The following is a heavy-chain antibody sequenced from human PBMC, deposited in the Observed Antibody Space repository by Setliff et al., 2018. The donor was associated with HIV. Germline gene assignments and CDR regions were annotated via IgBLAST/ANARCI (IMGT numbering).Heavy chain of an antibody. V-gene: IGHV1-69*13. CDR3: ARGESIAVAYYHYYYMDV. Sequence: GASVKVSCKASGGTFSSYGISWVRQAPGQGLEWMGGIIPIFGTANYAQKFQGRVTITADESTSTAYMELSSLRSEDTAVYYCARGESIAVAYYHYYYMDVWGKGTTVTSP. D-gene: IGHD6-19*01. J-gene: IGHJ6*03. CDR2: IIPIFGTA. CDR1: GGTFSSYG.